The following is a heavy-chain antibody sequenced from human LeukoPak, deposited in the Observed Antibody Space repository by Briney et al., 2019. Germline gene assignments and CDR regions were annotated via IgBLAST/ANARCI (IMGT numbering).Heavy chain of an antibody. Sequence: PGGSLRLSCAASGFTFSSYAMGWVRQAPGKGLEWVSAISGSGGSTYYADSVKGRFTISRDNSKNTLYLQMNSLRAEDTAVYYCAKDWSYVLHGYFDYWGQGTLVTVSS. J-gene: IGHJ4*02. CDR2: ISGSGGST. CDR1: GFTFSSYA. D-gene: IGHD3-16*01. CDR3: AKDWSYVLHGYFDY. V-gene: IGHV3-23*01.